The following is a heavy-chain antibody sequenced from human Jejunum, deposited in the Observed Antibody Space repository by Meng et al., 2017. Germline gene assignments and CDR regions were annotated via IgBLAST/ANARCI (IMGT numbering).Heavy chain of an antibody. J-gene: IGHJ4*02. V-gene: IGHV3-30*04. CDR2: TSYDGKIK. CDR3: ARVDYSGSFFFRQIDL. D-gene: IGHD1-26*01. CDR1: GFTFSAHA. Sequence: GEPLKISCAASGFTFSAHALHWVRQVPGRGLEWLAVTSYDGKIKRYADSVKGRFTISRDNSKEMLYLLMDSLRLEDSALYYCARVDYSGSFFFRQIDLWGQGTLVTVSS.